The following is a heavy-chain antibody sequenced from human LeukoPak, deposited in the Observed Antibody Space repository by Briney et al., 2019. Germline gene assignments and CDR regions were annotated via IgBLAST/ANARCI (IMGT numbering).Heavy chain of an antibody. Sequence: ASVKVSCKASGYTFTSYDINWVRQATGQGLEWMGWMNPNSGNTGYAQKFQGRVTMTRNTSLSTAYMELSSLRSEDTAVYYCASSPSGSYYQFDYWGQGTLVTVSS. J-gene: IGHJ4*02. CDR1: GYTFTSYD. D-gene: IGHD1-26*01. CDR2: MNPNSGNT. CDR3: ASSPSGSYYQFDY. V-gene: IGHV1-8*01.